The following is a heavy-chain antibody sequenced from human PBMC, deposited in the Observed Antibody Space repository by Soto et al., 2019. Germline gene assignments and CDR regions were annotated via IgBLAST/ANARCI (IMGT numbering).Heavy chain of an antibody. V-gene: IGHV3-21*01. D-gene: IGHD5-18*01. CDR3: ARDQPGYSYGYGLGY. Sequence: GGSLRLSCAAPGFPFSNHSMNWVRQAPGKGLEWVGSISRSSSYIYYANSGKGRFTISRDNAKNSLYLQMSSLRAEETAVYYCARDQPGYSYGYGLGYWGQGTVVTVSS. J-gene: IGHJ4*02. CDR2: ISRSSSYI. CDR1: GFPFSNHS.